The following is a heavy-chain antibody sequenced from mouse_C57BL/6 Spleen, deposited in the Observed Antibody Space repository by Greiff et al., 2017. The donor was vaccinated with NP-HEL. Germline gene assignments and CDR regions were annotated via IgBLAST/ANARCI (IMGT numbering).Heavy chain of an antibody. V-gene: IGHV14-4*01. CDR2: IDPENGDT. D-gene: IGHD2-14*01. CDR3: TTYRYCGAMDY. Sequence: EVQLQQSGAELVRPGASVKLSCTASGFNIKDDYMHWVKQRPEQGLEWIGWIDPENGDTEYASKFQGKATITADTSSNTAYLQLSSLTSEDTAVYYFTTYRYCGAMDYWGQVTSVTVSS. J-gene: IGHJ4*01. CDR1: GFNIKDDY.